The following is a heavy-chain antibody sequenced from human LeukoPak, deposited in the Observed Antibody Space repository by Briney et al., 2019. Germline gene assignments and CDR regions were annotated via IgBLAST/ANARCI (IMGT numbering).Heavy chain of an antibody. V-gene: IGHV1-18*01. Sequence: ASVKVSCKASGYTFTSYGISWVRQAPGQGLEWMGWISAYNGNTNYAQKFQGRVTMTRDTSISTAYMELSRLRSDDTAVYYCARAMDAFDIWGQGTMVTVSS. CDR2: ISAYNGNT. CDR1: GYTFTSYG. J-gene: IGHJ3*02. CDR3: ARAMDAFDI. D-gene: IGHD2-2*01.